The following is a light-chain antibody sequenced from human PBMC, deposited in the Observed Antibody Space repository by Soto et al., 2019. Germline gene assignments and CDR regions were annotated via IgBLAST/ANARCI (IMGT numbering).Light chain of an antibody. Sequence: DIQMTQSPSTLSASVGDRVTITCRASPSISSWLAWYQQKPGKAPKLLIYKAPSLESGVPSRFSGSGSGTQFTLTISSLQPDDFATYYCQQYDSFSLTFGGGTKVEIK. CDR2: KAP. CDR1: PSISSW. CDR3: QQYDSFSLT. V-gene: IGKV1-5*03. J-gene: IGKJ4*01.